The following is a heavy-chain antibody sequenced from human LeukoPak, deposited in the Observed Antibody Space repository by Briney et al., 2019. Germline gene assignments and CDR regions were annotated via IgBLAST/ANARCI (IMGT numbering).Heavy chain of an antibody. D-gene: IGHD3-10*01. CDR3: ARDHTPSDYYGSGSYYSLGY. Sequence: GGSLRLSCAASGFTFSSYWMTWVRQAPGKGLEWVANIKQDGSEKHYVDSVKGRFTISRDNAKNSLYLQMNSLRAEDTAVYYCARDHTPSDYYGSGSYYSLGYWGQGTLVSVSS. CDR1: GFTFSSYW. J-gene: IGHJ4*02. V-gene: IGHV3-7*01. CDR2: IKQDGSEK.